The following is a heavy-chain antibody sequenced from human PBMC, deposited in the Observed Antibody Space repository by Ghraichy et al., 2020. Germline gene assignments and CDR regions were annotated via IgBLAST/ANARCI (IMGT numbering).Heavy chain of an antibody. CDR3: AKGFYGSGSCQLDY. CDR2: ISGSGGST. V-gene: IGHV3-23*01. Sequence: GGSLRLSCAASGFTFSSYAMSWVRQAPGKGLEWVSAISGSGGSTYYADSVKGRFTISRDNSKNTLYLQMNSLRAEDTAVYYCAKGFYGSGSCQLDYWGQGTLVTVSS. J-gene: IGHJ4*02. CDR1: GFTFSSYA. D-gene: IGHD3-10*01.